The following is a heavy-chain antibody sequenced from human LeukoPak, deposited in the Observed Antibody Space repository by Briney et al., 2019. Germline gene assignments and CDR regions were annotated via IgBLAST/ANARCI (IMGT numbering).Heavy chain of an antibody. CDR2: MNPNSGNT. CDR1: GYTFTSYD. J-gene: IGHJ4*02. D-gene: IGHD4-17*01. CDR3: ARVPTYGELMGDVDY. Sequence: ASVKVSCKASGYTFTSYDINWVRRATGQGLEWMGWMNPNSGNTGYAQKFQGRVTMTRNTSISTAYMELSSLRSEDTAVYYCARVPTYGELMGDVDYWGQGTLVTVSS. V-gene: IGHV1-8*01.